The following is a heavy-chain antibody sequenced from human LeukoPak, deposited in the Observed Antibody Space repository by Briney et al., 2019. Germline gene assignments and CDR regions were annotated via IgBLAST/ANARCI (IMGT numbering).Heavy chain of an antibody. CDR3: AREGSMTARPFVSIDY. V-gene: IGHV4-61*02. D-gene: IGHD6-6*01. Sequence: SETLSLXCTVSGGSISSSSYYWSWIRQPAGKGLECIGRIHTSGNTDYNPSLKSRVTMSVDTSKNQFALKLSSVTAADTAVYYCAREGSMTARPFVSIDYWGQGTLVTISS. CDR1: GGSISSSSYY. J-gene: IGHJ4*02. CDR2: IHTSGNT.